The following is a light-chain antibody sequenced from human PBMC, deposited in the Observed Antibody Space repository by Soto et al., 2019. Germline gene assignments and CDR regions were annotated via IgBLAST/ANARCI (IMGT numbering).Light chain of an antibody. CDR2: VGS. J-gene: IGKJ5*01. CDR3: QQYDFSTRT. CDR1: QSIDSKY. Sequence: EIVLTQSPGTLALSPGERATLSCRASQSIDSKYFSWYQQKPGQAPRLLIYVGSRRATGVPDRFSGAGSGTDFTLTISRLEPEDFAVFYCQQYDFSTRTFGQGTRLQSK. V-gene: IGKV3-20*01.